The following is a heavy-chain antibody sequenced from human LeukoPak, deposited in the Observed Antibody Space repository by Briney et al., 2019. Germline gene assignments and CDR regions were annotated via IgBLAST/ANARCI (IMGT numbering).Heavy chain of an antibody. V-gene: IGHV3-66*01. CDR3: ARANFYYGMDV. CDR2: IYSGGST. Sequence: GGSLRLSCAASGFTVSSNYMSWVRQAPGKGLEWVSVIYSGGSTYYADSVKGRFTISRDNSKNTLYLQMNSLRAEDTAVYYCARANFYYGMDVRGQGTTVTVSS. J-gene: IGHJ6*02. CDR1: GFTVSSNY.